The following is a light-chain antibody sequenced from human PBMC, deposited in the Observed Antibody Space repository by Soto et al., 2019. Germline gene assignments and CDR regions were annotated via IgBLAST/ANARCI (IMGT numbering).Light chain of an antibody. CDR2: KVS. J-gene: IGLJ3*02. CDR1: SNDIGGYNY. V-gene: IGLV2-14*01. Sequence: QSALTQPASVSGSPGQSITIPCPGSSNDIGGYNYVSWYQQHPGRAPKLVIYKVSDRPSGVSTRFSASKFGNTASLTISGLQAEDEADYYCSSYSTTTTPQWVFGGGTLLTVL. CDR3: SSYSTTTTPQWV.